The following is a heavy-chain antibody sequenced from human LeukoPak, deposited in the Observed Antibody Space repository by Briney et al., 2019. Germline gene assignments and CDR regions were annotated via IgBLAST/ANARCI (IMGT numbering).Heavy chain of an antibody. Sequence: PPGTLSPTCAVSRVSTTSDYWSWVRQTPGKGLGWGGYIYYSGSTNYNPSLKSRVTISVDSSKSQFSLKLSSVTAADTAVYYCARGYSGSGNYYTYYFDYWGQGTLVTVSS. CDR3: ARGYSGSGNYYTYYFDY. CDR2: IYYSGST. J-gene: IGHJ4*02. D-gene: IGHD3-10*01. V-gene: IGHV4-59*01. CDR1: RVSTTSDY.